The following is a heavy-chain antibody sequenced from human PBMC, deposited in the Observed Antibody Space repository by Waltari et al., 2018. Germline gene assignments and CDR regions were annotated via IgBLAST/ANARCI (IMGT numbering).Heavy chain of an antibody. Sequence: EVQLVESGGGLVQPGGSLRLSCAASGFTFSSYSMNWVRQAPGKGLEWVSYISRSSGTIYYADSVKGRFTISRDNAKNSLYLQMNSLRAEDTAVYYCARRYSSGFDYWGQGTLVTVSS. V-gene: IGHV3-48*04. CDR2: ISRSSGTI. CDR1: GFTFSSYS. J-gene: IGHJ4*02. CDR3: ARRYSSGFDY. D-gene: IGHD6-19*01.